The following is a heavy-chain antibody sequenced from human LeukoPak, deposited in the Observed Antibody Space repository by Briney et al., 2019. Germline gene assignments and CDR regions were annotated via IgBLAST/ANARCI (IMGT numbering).Heavy chain of an antibody. CDR1: GFTFSSYW. D-gene: IGHD3-22*01. Sequence: GGSLRLSCAASGFTFSSYWMHWVRQAPGKGLVWVSRINSDGSSTSYADSVKGRFTISRDNAKNTLYLQMNSLRAEDTAVYYCAREGHDSRGYYYDYWGQGTLVTVSS. CDR3: AREGHDSRGYYYDY. V-gene: IGHV3-74*01. J-gene: IGHJ4*02. CDR2: INSDGSST.